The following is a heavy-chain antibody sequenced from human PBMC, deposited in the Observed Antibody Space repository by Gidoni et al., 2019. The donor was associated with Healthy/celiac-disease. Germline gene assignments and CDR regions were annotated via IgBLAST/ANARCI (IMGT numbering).Heavy chain of an antibody. J-gene: IGHJ6*02. CDR3: ARVSGITGTTSYYYGMDV. D-gene: IGHD1-7*01. Sequence: EVQLVESGGGLVQPGGSLRLSCAASGFTFSRYGMSWVRQDPGKGLEGVDNIKQDGSEKYYVDSVKGRFTISRDNAKNSLYLQMNSLRAEDTAVYYCARVSGITGTTSYYYGMDVWGQGTTVTVSS. V-gene: IGHV3-7*03. CDR2: IKQDGSEK. CDR1: GFTFSRYG.